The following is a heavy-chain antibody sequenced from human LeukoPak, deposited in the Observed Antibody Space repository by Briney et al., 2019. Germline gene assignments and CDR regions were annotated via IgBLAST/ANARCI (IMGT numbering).Heavy chain of an antibody. D-gene: IGHD2-2*01. CDR2: ISNDGTNK. V-gene: IGHV3-30-3*01. Sequence: GSLRLSCAASGFTFSAFRLHWVRQAPGKGLEWVAVISNDGTNKYYPDSVKGRFTISRDNSKNTLYLQMNSLRAEDTAVYYCARAPNGVYCTSSSCHLDYWGQGTLVTVSS. CDR3: ARAPNGVYCTSSSCHLDY. CDR1: GFTFSAFR. J-gene: IGHJ4*02.